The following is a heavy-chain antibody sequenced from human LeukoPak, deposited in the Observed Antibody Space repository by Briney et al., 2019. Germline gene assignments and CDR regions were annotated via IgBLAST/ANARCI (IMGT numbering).Heavy chain of an antibody. CDR3: GRGSGRGSVDY. Sequence: PGGSLRLSRVASGFTFTTYWMHWVRQAPGKGLEWVANINQHGSEIYYVDSVKGRFTISRDNAKNSLYLQMNSLRAEDTAVYYCGRGSGRGSVDYWGQGTLVTVSS. CDR1: GFTFTTYW. V-gene: IGHV3-7*04. D-gene: IGHD3-10*01. J-gene: IGHJ4*02. CDR2: INQHGSEI.